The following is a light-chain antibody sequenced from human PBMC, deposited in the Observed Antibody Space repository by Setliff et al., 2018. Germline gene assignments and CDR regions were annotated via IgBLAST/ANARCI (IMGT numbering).Light chain of an antibody. V-gene: IGLV1-40*01. CDR1: SSNIGAGYD. CDR2: GNN. Sequence: QSVLTQPPSVSGAPGQRVTISCTGSSSNIGAGYDVQWYQQLPGTAPKLLMYGNNNRPSGVPDQFSGSKSGTSASLAISGLQAEDEAVYYCQSYDSSPSASDVVFGGGTKATVL. J-gene: IGLJ2*01. CDR3: QSYDSSPSASDVV.